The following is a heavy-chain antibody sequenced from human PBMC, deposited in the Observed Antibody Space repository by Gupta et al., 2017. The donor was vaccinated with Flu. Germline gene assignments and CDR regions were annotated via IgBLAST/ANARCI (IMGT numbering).Heavy chain of an antibody. CDR1: GGTFSSYT. Sequence: QVQLVQSGAEVKKPGSSVKVSCKASGGTFSSYTISWVRQAPGQGLEWMGRIIPILGIANYAQKFQGRVTITADKSTSTAYMELSSLRSEDTAVYYCARGYCSGGSCYSGGIRNWFDPWGQGTLVTVSS. CDR3: ARGYCSGGSCYSGGIRNWFDP. V-gene: IGHV1-69*02. CDR2: IIPILGIA. J-gene: IGHJ5*02. D-gene: IGHD2-15*01.